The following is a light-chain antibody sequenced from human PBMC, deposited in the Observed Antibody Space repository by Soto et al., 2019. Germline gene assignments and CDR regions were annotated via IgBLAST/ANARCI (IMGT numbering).Light chain of an antibody. CDR1: SSDVGGFDY. J-gene: IGLJ2*01. CDR3: ASYASSTAVV. CDR2: EVS. V-gene: IGLV2-14*01. Sequence: QSALTQPASVSGSPGQSITISCTGTSSDVGGFDYVSWYQQHPGEAPKLMISEVSNRPSGVSSRFSGSKSANTASLTISGLQAEDEAYYYRASYASSTAVVFGGGTKVTVL.